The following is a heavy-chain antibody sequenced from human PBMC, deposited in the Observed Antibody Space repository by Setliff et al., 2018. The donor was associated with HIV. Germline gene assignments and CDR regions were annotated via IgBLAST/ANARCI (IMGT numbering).Heavy chain of an antibody. D-gene: IGHD6-19*01. J-gene: IGHJ6*02. Sequence: SETLSLTCTVSGGSIRSGSYYWTWIRQPAGKGPEWIGHIYTNGYTNYNPSLKSRVTISVDTSKNQFSLKLSSVTAADTAVYYCARGAISVAGISYYYYGMDVWGQGTTVTVSS. CDR3: ARGAISVAGISYYYYGMDV. CDR2: IYTNGYT. V-gene: IGHV4-61*09. CDR1: GGSIRSGSYY.